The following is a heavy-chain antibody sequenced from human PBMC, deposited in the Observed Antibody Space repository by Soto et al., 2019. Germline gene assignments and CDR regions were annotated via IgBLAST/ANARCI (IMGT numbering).Heavy chain of an antibody. J-gene: IGHJ3*02. D-gene: IGHD4-17*01. CDR2: IRSKANSYAT. V-gene: IGHV3-73*02. Sequence: EVQLVESGGGLVQPGGSLKLSCAASGSTFSGSAMHWVRQASGKGLEWVGRIRSKANSYATAYAASVKGRFTISRDDSKNTAYLQMNSLKTEDTAFYYCTRTMTTAAFDIWGQGTMVTVSS. CDR1: GSTFSGSA. CDR3: TRTMTTAAFDI.